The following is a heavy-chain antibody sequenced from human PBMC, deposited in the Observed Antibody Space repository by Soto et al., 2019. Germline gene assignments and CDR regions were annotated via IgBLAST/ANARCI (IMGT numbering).Heavy chain of an antibody. J-gene: IGHJ4*02. D-gene: IGHD2-8*01. CDR2: ISSNGRST. CDR3: ARDRCTNGVCYAPSDY. CDR1: GFTFSTYA. Sequence: PGGSLRLSCATSGFTFSTYAMHWVRQAPGKGLEYVSAISSNGRSTYYANSVKGRFTISRDNSKNTLYLQMDSLRAEDMAVYYCARDRCTNGVCYAPSDYGGQGTLVTVSS. V-gene: IGHV3-64*01.